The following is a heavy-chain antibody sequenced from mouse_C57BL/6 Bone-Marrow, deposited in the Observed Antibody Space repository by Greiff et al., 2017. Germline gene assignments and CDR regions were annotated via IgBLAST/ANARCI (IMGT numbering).Heavy chain of an antibody. D-gene: IGHD2-3*01. CDR1: GFNIKDDY. Sequence: VQLKQSGAELVRPGASVKLSCTASGFNIKDDYIHWVKQRPEQGLEWIGWIDPEIGDTEYASKFQGTATITSDTSSNTAYLQLSSLTSEDTAVYYCSSFDGNYFDFWGQGTPLTVAS. V-gene: IGHV14-4*01. CDR2: IDPEIGDT. CDR3: SSFDGNYFDF. J-gene: IGHJ2*01.